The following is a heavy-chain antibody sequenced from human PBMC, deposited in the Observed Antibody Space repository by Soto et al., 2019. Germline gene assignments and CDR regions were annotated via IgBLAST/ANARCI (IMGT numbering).Heavy chain of an antibody. J-gene: IGHJ4*02. CDR2: ISSDGSST. CDR3: ARDRGVGATTLYDY. D-gene: IGHD1-26*01. Sequence: GGSLRLSCAASGFTFSSYWIHWVRQAPGKGLVWVSRISSDGSSTSYADSVKDRFTISRDNAKNTLYLQMNSLRAEDTAVYYCARDRGVGATTLYDYWGQGTLVTVSS. CDR1: GFTFSSYW. V-gene: IGHV3-74*01.